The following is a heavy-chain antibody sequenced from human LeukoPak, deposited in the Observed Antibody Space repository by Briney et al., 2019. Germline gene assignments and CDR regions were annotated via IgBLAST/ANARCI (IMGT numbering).Heavy chain of an antibody. CDR3: ARAPCYGGSCYPDY. D-gene: IGHD2-15*01. Sequence: SVKVSCKASGYTFTSYGISWVRQAPGQGLEWMGGIIPIFGTANYAQKFQGRVTITADESTSTAYMELSSLRSEDTAVYYCARAPCYGGSCYPDYWGQGTLVTVSS. J-gene: IGHJ4*02. V-gene: IGHV1-69*13. CDR1: GYTFTSYG. CDR2: IIPIFGTA.